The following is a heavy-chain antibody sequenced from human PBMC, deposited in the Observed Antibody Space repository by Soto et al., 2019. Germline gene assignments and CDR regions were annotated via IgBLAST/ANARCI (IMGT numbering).Heavy chain of an antibody. Sequence: PGGSLRLSCTASGFTFGDYAMSWFRQAPGKGLEWVGFIRSKAYGGTTEYAASVKGRFTISRDDSKSIAYLQMNSLKTEDTAVYYCTRLPLEWLHRYYGMDVWGQGTTVTVSS. V-gene: IGHV3-49*03. CDR2: IRSKAYGGTT. D-gene: IGHD3-3*01. CDR1: GFTFGDYA. CDR3: TRLPLEWLHRYYGMDV. J-gene: IGHJ6*02.